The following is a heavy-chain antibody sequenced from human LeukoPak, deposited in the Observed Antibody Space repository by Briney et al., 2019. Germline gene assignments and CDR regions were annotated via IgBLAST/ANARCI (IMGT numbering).Heavy chain of an antibody. D-gene: IGHD3-3*01. J-gene: IGHJ5*02. V-gene: IGHV3-21*01. CDR3: ARSAHYDFWSGKGLFDP. CDR2: ISSSSSYI. Sequence: GGSLRLSCAASGFTFSSYSMNWVRQAPGKGLEWVSSISSSSSYIYYADSVKGRFTISRDNAKNSLYLQMNSLRAEDTAVYYCARSAHYDFWSGKGLFDPWGQGTLVTVSS. CDR1: GFTFSSYS.